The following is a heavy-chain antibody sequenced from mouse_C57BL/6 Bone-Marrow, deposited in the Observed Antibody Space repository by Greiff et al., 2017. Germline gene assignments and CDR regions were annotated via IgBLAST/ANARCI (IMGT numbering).Heavy chain of an antibody. Sequence: QVQLQQPGAELVLPGASVKLSCKASGYTFTSYWMHWVQQRPGQGLEWIGEIDPSASYTNYNQKFKGKSTLTIDKSSSTCNMQLCSLRSEDSAVYHCARLRRSIPFAYWGQGTTLTVSA. CDR2: IDPSASYT. J-gene: IGHJ3*01. V-gene: IGHV1-69*01. CDR1: GYTFTSYW. D-gene: IGHD1-1*01. CDR3: ARLRRSIPFAY.